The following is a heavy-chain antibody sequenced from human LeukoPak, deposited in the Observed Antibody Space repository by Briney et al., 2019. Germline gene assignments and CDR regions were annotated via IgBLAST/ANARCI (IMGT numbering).Heavy chain of an antibody. CDR2: ISSINNYI. CDR3: ARVPGGMEWSDFDY. J-gene: IGHJ4*02. Sequence: PGGSLRLSCAASGFSFKDYAMSWVRQAPGKGLEWVSSISSINNYIWYADSVKGRFTISRDNPKNSLYLQMNSLRAEDTAVYYCARVPGGMEWSDFDYWGQGTLVAVSS. D-gene: IGHD3-3*01. V-gene: IGHV3-21*06. CDR1: GFSFKDYA.